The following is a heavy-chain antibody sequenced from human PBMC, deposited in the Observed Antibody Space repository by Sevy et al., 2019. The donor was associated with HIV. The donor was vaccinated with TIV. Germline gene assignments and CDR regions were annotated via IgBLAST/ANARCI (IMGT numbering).Heavy chain of an antibody. CDR1: GFIFGDHA. J-gene: IGHJ5*02. Sequence: GGSLRLSCTASGFIFGDHAMSWVRQAPGKGLEWVGFIRNKAFRGPTEYAASVKGRFTISRDDSKNIAYLQMNSLETEDTAVYYCTRAQRITVIVPFDPWGQGTLVTVSS. CDR3: TRAQRITVIVPFDP. V-gene: IGHV3-49*04. D-gene: IGHD3-22*01. CDR2: IRNKAFRGPT.